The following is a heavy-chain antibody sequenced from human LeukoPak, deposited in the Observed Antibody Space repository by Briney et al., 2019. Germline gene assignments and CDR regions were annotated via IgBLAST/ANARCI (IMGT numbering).Heavy chain of an antibody. CDR3: ARDHFYSGSTSCRFDP. V-gene: IGHV4-4*07. CDR1: GGSISSYY. Sequence: PSETLSLTCTVSGGSISSYYWSWIRQPAGKGLEWIGRIYTSGSTNYNPSLKSRATMSVDTSKNQFSLKLSSVTAADTAVYYCARDHFYSGSTSCRFDPWGQGTLVTVSS. CDR2: IYTSGST. J-gene: IGHJ5*02. D-gene: IGHD2-2*01.